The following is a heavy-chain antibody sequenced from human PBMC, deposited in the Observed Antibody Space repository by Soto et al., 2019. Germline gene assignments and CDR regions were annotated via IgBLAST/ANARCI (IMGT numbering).Heavy chain of an antibody. Sequence: QVQLVQSGAEVKKPGASVKVSCKASGYTFTGYYMHWVRQAPGQGLEWMGWINPNSGGTNYAQKFQGWVTMTRDTSISTAYMGLSRLRSDATAVYYWARGDIVVVPAAMTFRWFDPWGQGTLVTVSS. CDR2: INPNSGGT. J-gene: IGHJ5*02. CDR3: ARGDIVVVPAAMTFRWFDP. CDR1: GYTFTGYY. V-gene: IGHV1-2*04. D-gene: IGHD2-2*01.